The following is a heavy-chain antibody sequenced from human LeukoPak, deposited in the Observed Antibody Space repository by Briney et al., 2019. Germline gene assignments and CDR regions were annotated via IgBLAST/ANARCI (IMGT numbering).Heavy chain of an antibody. J-gene: IGHJ4*02. CDR2: IYYSGST. Sequence: SETLSLTCTVSGGSISSYSRSWIRQPPGKGLEWIGYIYYSGSTNYNPSLKSRVTISVDTSKNQFSLKLSSVSAADTAVYYCARGITIFGVVIPNRFDYWGQGTLVTVSS. V-gene: IGHV4-59*01. CDR1: GGSISSYS. D-gene: IGHD3-3*01. CDR3: ARGITIFGVVIPNRFDY.